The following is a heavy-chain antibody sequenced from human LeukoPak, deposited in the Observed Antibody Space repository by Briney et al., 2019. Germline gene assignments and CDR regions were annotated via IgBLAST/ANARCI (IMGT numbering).Heavy chain of an antibody. Sequence: PSETLSLTCTVSGGSISSSSYYWGWIRQAPGKGLEWVSAISGSGSSTYYADSVKGRFTISRDNSKNTLYLQMNSLRAEDTAVYYCAKQKAVAAGSFDRWGQGTLVTVSS. CDR2: ISGSGSST. CDR3: AKQKAVAAGSFDR. D-gene: IGHD6-13*01. V-gene: IGHV3-23*01. CDR1: GGSISSSSYY. J-gene: IGHJ4*02.